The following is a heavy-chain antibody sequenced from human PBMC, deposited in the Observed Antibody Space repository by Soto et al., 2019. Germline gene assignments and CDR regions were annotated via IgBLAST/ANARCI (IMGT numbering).Heavy chain of an antibody. CDR2: IYYSGST. D-gene: IGHD6-6*01. CDR3: ARGSSYLWFDP. V-gene: IGHV4-31*03. Sequence: QVQLQESGPGLVKPSQTLSLTCTVSGVSISSGGYYWSWIRQHPGKGLEWIGYIYYSGSTYYNPSLKSRVTISVDTSKNQFYLKLSSVTAAATAVYYCARGSSYLWFDPWGQGTLVTVSS. CDR1: GVSISSGGYY. J-gene: IGHJ5*02.